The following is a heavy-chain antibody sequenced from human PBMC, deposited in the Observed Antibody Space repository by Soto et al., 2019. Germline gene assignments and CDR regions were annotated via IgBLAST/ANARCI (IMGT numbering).Heavy chain of an antibody. V-gene: IGHV4-4*02. D-gene: IGHD3-10*01. CDR3: ATCYGSGSSYYYYYGMDV. CDR1: GGSIISSNW. CDR2: IHHSGIT. J-gene: IGHJ6*02. Sequence: PSETLSLTCAVSGGSIISSNWWSWVRQPPGKGLEWIGQIHHSGITNCTTALKRGVTIAVVKSNRQVSLKLSSVTAADTAGYYCATCYGSGSSYYYYYGMDVWRQGTTVTVSS.